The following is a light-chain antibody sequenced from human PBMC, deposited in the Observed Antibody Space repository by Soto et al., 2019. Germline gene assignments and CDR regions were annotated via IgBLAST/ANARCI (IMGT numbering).Light chain of an antibody. Sequence: ENVLTQPPGTLSLSPGERATLSCRASQTVCSSYLAWYQQKPGQAARLLIYGASTRANGIPGRFSGSASGTDFSLIISRLEPEDFGVYYSQQYGPSSVYTVGRGTNLEL. V-gene: IGKV3-20*01. J-gene: IGKJ2*01. CDR2: GAS. CDR1: QTVCSSY. CDR3: QQYGPSSVYT.